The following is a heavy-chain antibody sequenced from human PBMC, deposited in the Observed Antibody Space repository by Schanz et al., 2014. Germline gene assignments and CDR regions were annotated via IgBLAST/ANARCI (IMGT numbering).Heavy chain of an antibody. J-gene: IGHJ4*02. D-gene: IGHD3-10*01. CDR1: GFTFSNYA. CDR3: ARANYRRKINFDY. V-gene: IGHV3-48*01. CDR2: IATSSSTR. Sequence: EVQLLESGGGLVRPGGSLRLSCAASGFTFSNYAMSWVRQAPGKGLEWLSYIATSSSTRHYADSVKGRVTISRDNAKNSVSLQMRRLRVEDTAVYYCARANYRRKINFDYWGRGTLVTVSS.